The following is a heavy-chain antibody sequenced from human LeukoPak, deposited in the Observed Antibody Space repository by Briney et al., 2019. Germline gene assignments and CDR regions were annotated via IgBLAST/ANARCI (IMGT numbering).Heavy chain of an antibody. V-gene: IGHV3-7*01. Sequence: GGSLRLSCAASGFTFSSYLMSWVRQAPGKGLEWVANIKQDGSEKYYVDSVKGRFTISRDNAKNSLYLQMNSLRAEDTAVYYCAREGEIASYFDYWGQGTLVTVSS. CDR1: GFTFSSYL. J-gene: IGHJ4*02. CDR2: IKQDGSEK. CDR3: AREGEIASYFDY. D-gene: IGHD2-21*01.